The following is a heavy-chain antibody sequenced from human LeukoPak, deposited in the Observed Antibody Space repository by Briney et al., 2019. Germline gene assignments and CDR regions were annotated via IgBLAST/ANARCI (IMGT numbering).Heavy chain of an antibody. CDR3: ARVEKNWFDP. Sequence: ASVKVSCKASGGTFSSYAISWVRQAPGQGLEWMGWISAYNGNTNYAQKLQGRVTMTTDTSTSTAYMELRSLRSDDTAVYYCARVEKNWFDPWGQGTLVTVSS. J-gene: IGHJ5*02. V-gene: IGHV1-18*01. CDR1: GGTFSSYA. CDR2: ISAYNGNT.